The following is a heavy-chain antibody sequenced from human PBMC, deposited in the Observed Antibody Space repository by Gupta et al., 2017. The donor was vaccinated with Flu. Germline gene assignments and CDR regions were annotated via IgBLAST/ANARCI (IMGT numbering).Heavy chain of an antibody. CDR2: IYSGGST. V-gene: IGHV3-66*02. CDR3: ARGPHSSSCNGCYYYGMDV. J-gene: IGHJ6*02. D-gene: IGHD6-13*01. CDR1: VFTVSSNY. Sequence: EVQLVESGGGLVQPGVSLRLSCAASVFTVSSNYMSWVRQAPGKGLEWVSVIYSGGSTYYADSVKGRFTISRDNSKNTLYLQMNSLRAEDTAVYYCARGPHSSSCNGCYYYGMDVWGQGTTVTVSS.